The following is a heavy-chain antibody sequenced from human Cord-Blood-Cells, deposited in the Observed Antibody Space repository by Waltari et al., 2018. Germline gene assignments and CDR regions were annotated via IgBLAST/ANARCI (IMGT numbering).Heavy chain of an antibody. CDR1: GYSFTSYW. J-gene: IGHJ6*03. CDR3: ARARCGGDCYSGYYYYMDV. CDR2: IYPGDSDT. V-gene: IGHV5-51*01. D-gene: IGHD2-21*01. Sequence: EVQLVQSGAEVKKPGESLKISCKGSGYSFTSYWIGWVRQMPGKGLEWMGIIYPGDSDTRNRPCFQGQVTIAADKSISTAYLQWSSLKASDTAMYYCARARCGGDCYSGYYYYMDVWGKGTTVTVSS.